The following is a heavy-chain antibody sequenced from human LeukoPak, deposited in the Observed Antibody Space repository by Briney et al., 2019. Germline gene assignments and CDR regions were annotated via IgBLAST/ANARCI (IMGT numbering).Heavy chain of an antibody. CDR1: GFTFSTYG. CDR3: AKGLRITYDAFDI. CDR2: ISYDGSNK. Sequence: GGSLRLSCAASGFTFSTYGMHWVRQAPGKGLEWVAVISYDGSNKYYADSVKGRFTISRDDSKNTLYLQMNSPRAEDTAVYYCAKGLRITYDAFDIWGQGTMVTVSS. V-gene: IGHV3-30*18. J-gene: IGHJ3*02. D-gene: IGHD5-12*01.